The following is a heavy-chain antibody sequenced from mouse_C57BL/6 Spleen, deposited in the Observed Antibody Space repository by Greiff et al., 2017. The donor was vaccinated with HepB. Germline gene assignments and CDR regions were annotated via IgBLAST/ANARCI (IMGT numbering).Heavy chain of an antibody. CDR2: ISSGGSYT. J-gene: IGHJ4*01. CDR1: GFTFSSYG. CDR3: ARPIPSYYAMDY. V-gene: IGHV5-6*03. Sequence: DVKLVESGGGLVQPGGSLKLSCAASGFTFSSYGMSWVRQTPDKRLEWVATISSGGSYTYYPDSVKGRFTISRDNAKNTLYLQMSSLKSEDTAMYYCARPIPSYYAMDYWGQGTSVTVSS. D-gene: IGHD2-12*01.